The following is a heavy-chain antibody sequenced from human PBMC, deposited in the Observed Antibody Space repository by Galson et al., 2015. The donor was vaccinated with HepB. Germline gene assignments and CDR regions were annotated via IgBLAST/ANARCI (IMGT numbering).Heavy chain of an antibody. D-gene: IGHD7-27*01. CDR1: RYSVTKHL. CDR2: ISAYSGDT. V-gene: IGHV1-18*01. CDR3: ARPSWGRYYFDY. Sequence: SVKVSCKAPRYSVTKHLTQRVRQAPGQGLEWMGWISAYSGDTSYAQKLQGRVTMTTDTSTSTAYMELRSLRSDDTAVYYCARPSWGRYYFDYWGQGTLVSVSS. J-gene: IGHJ4*02.